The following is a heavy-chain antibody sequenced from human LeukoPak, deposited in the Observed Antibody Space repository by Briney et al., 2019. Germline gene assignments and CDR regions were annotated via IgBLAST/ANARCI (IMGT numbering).Heavy chain of an antibody. Sequence: SETLSLTCTVSGGSISSYYWSWIRQPPGKGLEWIGYIYYSGSTNYNPSLKSRVTISVDTSKNQFSLKLSSVTAADTAVYYCARHVSELDSYCSGGSCSPYYFDYWGQGTLVTVSS. D-gene: IGHD2-15*01. CDR3: ARHVSELDSYCSGGSCSPYYFDY. V-gene: IGHV4-59*08. J-gene: IGHJ4*02. CDR2: IYYSGST. CDR1: GGSISSYY.